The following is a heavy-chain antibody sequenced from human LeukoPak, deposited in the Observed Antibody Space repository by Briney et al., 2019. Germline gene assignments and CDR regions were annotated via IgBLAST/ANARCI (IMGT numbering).Heavy chain of an antibody. CDR3: ARVRSHRKNSYYYYMDV. CDR2: INHSGST. V-gene: IGHV4-34*01. J-gene: IGHJ6*03. CDR1: GGSFSGYY. Sequence: SETLSLTCAVYGGSFSGYYWSWIRQPPGKGLEWIGEINHSGSTNYNPSLKSRVTISVDTSKNQFSLKLSSVTAADTAVYYCARVRSHRKNSYYYYMDVWGKGTTVTVSS.